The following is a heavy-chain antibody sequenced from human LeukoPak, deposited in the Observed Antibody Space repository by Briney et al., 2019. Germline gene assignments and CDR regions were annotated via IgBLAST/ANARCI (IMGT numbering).Heavy chain of an antibody. D-gene: IGHD3-10*01. J-gene: IGHJ3*02. CDR1: GGSVSSGTYY. CDR3: ARVEWFGELSPFDI. Sequence: SETLSLTCTVSGGSVSSGTYYWSWIRQPPEEGLEWIGYIYYSGSTNYNPSLKSRVTISVDTSKNQFSLKLSSVTAADTAVYYCARVEWFGELSPFDIWGQGTMVTVSS. CDR2: IYYSGST. V-gene: IGHV4-61*01.